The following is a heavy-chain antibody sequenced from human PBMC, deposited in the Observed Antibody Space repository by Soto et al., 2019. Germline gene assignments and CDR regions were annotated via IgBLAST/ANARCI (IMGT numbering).Heavy chain of an antibody. J-gene: IGHJ3*02. CDR3: AKDQQYYYGSGSYYDAFDI. CDR2: ISGSGGST. Sequence: GGSLRLSCAASGFTFSSYAMSWVRQAPGKGLEWVSAISGSGGSTYYADSVKGRFTISRDNSKNTLYLQMNSLRAEDTAVYYCAKDQQYYYGSGSYYDAFDIWGQGTMVTVSS. V-gene: IGHV3-23*01. CDR1: GFTFSSYA. D-gene: IGHD3-10*01.